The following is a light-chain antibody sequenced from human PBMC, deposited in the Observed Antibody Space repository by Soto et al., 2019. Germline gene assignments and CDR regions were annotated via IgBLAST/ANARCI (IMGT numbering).Light chain of an antibody. V-gene: IGKV1-39*01. CDR2: AAT. Sequence: DIQMTQSPSSLSASVGDRVTITCRASHSVASYFNWFQQRPGKAPSLLIYAATTLHTGVPSRFSGSRSGTNFTLTISRLQPEDFATYSCQESYTTPAFTFGTGT. CDR3: QESYTTPAFT. CDR1: HSVASY. J-gene: IGKJ3*01.